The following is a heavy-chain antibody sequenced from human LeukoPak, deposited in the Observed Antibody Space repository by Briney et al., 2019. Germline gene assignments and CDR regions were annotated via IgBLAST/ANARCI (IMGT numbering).Heavy chain of an antibody. J-gene: IGHJ4*02. CDR1: GFTFSSYS. Sequence: PGGSLRLSCAASGFTFSSYSMNWVRQAPGKGLEWVSYISSSSSTIYYADSVKGRFTISRDNAKNSLYLQMNSLRAEDTAVYYCARDRGVTHGYFDYWGQGTLVTVSS. D-gene: IGHD2-21*02. CDR2: ISSSSSTI. V-gene: IGHV3-48*04. CDR3: ARDRGVTHGYFDY.